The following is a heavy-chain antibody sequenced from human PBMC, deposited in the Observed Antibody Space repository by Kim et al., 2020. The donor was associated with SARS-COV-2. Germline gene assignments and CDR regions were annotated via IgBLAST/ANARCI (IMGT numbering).Heavy chain of an antibody. CDR2: ISAYSGNT. D-gene: IGHD4-17*01. J-gene: IGHJ5*02. V-gene: IGHV1-18*01. CDR1: GYTFTSYG. CDR3: ARVRTTVTKDWFDP. Sequence: ASVKVSCKASGYTFTSYGISWVRQAPGQGLEWMGWISAYSGNTNYAQKLQGRVTMTTDTSTSTAYMELRSLRSDDTAVYYCARVRTTVTKDWFDPWGQGTLVTVSS.